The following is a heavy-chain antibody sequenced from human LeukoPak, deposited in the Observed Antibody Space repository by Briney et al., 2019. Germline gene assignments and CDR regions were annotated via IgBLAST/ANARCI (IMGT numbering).Heavy chain of an antibody. Sequence: QSGGSLRLSCAASGFTFRGYGMHWVRQAPGKGLEWVAVIWYDGSKKYYGDSVKGRFTISRDNSKNTLYLQMNSLRVEDTAVYYCARRDVDNDRVFDYWGQGTLVTVSS. CDR3: ARRDVDNDRVFDY. CDR2: IWYDGSKK. D-gene: IGHD1-1*01. V-gene: IGHV3-33*01. J-gene: IGHJ4*02. CDR1: GFTFRGYG.